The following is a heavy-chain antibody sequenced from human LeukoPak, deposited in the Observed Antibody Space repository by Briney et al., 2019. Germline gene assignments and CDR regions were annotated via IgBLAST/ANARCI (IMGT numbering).Heavy chain of an antibody. Sequence: SETLSLTCTVSGGSVSDSRYYWGSIRQPPGKGLVWIGNMYYSGSANYNPSLKSRVTISIDTSKNQFSLKLSSVNAADTAVYYCARQSSYSSGWYFDYWGQGTLVTVSS. V-gene: IGHV4-39*01. J-gene: IGHJ4*02. CDR1: GGSVSDSRYY. CDR2: MYYSGSA. CDR3: ARQSSYSSGWYFDY. D-gene: IGHD6-19*01.